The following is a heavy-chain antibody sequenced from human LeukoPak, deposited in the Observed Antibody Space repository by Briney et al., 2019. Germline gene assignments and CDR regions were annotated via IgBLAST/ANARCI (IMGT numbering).Heavy chain of an antibody. Sequence: SVTVSCKDSGGTFSIYAISWVRQAPGQGGEWMGRIIPILGIANYAQKFQGRVTITADKSTSTAYMELSSLRSEDTAVYYCARELERGGNHHDAFDIWGQGTMVTVSS. CDR1: GGTFSIYA. V-gene: IGHV1-69*04. CDR3: ARELERGGNHHDAFDI. J-gene: IGHJ3*02. CDR2: IIPILGIA. D-gene: IGHD1-14*01.